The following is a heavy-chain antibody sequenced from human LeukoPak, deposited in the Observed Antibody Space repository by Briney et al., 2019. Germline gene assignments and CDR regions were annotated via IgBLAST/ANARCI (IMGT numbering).Heavy chain of an antibody. D-gene: IGHD6-19*01. CDR2: IYYSGST. Sequence: SETLSLTCTVSGGSISSYYGSWIRQPPGKGLEWIGYIYYSGSTNYNPSLKSRVNISLDTSNNQFSLKLSSVTAADTAVYYCARDSAVAGPLYYYYGMDVWGQGTTVTVSS. CDR1: GGSISSYY. J-gene: IGHJ6*02. V-gene: IGHV4-59*01. CDR3: ARDSAVAGPLYYYYGMDV.